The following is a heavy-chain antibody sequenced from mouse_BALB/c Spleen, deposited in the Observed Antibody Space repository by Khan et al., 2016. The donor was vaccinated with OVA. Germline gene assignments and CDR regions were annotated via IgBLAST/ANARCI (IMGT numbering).Heavy chain of an antibody. D-gene: IGHD4-1*01. V-gene: IGHV14-3*02. J-gene: IGHJ3*01. CDR3: DRDYWDLFAY. Sequence: VQLKQSGAELVKPGASVKLSCTASGFNIKDTYMHWVKQRPEQGLEWIGRIDPANGNTKYDPKFQGKAPITADTSSNTAYLQLSSLTSEDTAVDDCDRDYWDLFAYWGQGTLVTVSA. CDR1: GFNIKDTY. CDR2: IDPANGNT.